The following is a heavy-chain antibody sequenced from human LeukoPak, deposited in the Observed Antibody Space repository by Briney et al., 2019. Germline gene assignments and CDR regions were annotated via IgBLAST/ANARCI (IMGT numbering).Heavy chain of an antibody. V-gene: IGHV3-66*01. D-gene: IGHD2-15*01. J-gene: IGHJ4*02. CDR2: IYSGGST. Sequence: GGSLRLSCAASGFTVSSNYMSWVRQAPGKGLEWVSVIYSGGSTYYADSVKGRFTISRDNSKNTLYLQMNSLRAEDTAVYYCARADYKYCSGGSCYPYWGQGTLVTVSS. CDR1: GFTVSSNY. CDR3: ARADYKYCSGGSCYPY.